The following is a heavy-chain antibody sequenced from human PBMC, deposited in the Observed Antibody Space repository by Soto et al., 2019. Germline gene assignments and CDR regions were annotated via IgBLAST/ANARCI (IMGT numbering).Heavy chain of an antibody. D-gene: IGHD6-19*01. CDR3: ARDLYTDRIAVAVC. V-gene: IGHV3-64*01. CDR1: GFTFSSYT. Sequence: GGSLSLSCAASGFTFSSYTMHWVRQAPGKGLEYVSAISSNGGSTYYASSVKGRFTISRDNSKNTLYLQMGSLRAEDMAVYYCARDLYTDRIAVAVCWGQGTLVTVSS. J-gene: IGHJ4*02. CDR2: ISSNGGST.